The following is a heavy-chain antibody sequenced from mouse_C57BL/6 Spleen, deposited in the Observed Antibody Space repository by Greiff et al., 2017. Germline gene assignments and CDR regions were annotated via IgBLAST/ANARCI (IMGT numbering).Heavy chain of an antibody. D-gene: IGHD4-1*01. J-gene: IGHJ2*01. CDR3: ARSGAL. CDR2: IYPGSGNT. CDR1: GYTFTDYY. Sequence: QVQLKESGAELVRPGASVKLSCKASGYTFTDYYINRVKQRPGQGLEWIARIYPGSGNTYYNEKFKGKATLTAEKSSSTAYMQLSSLTSEDSAVYFCARSGALWGQGTTLTVSS. V-gene: IGHV1-76*01.